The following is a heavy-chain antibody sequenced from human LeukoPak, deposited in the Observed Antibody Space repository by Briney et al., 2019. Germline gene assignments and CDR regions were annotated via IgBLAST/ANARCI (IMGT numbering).Heavy chain of an antibody. CDR1: GFPFRSYH. CDR2: ISSSSFTI. J-gene: IGHJ4*02. Sequence: GGSLRLSCAAAGFPFRSYHMNWVRQAPGKGLEWVSYISSSSFTINYADSVKGRFTISRDNAQSSLYLHMNSLRADDTAVYYCASGFRLSGLFDYWGQGTLVTVSS. V-gene: IGHV3-48*01. D-gene: IGHD1-26*01. CDR3: ASGFRLSGLFDY.